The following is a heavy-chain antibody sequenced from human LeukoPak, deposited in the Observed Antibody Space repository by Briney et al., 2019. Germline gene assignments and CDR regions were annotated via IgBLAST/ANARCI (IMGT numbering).Heavy chain of an antibody. J-gene: IGHJ4*02. CDR2: ISSSSYI. D-gene: IGHD3-22*01. V-gene: IGHV3-21*01. Sequence: PGGSLRLSCAASGFTFSSYSMNWVRQAPGKGLEWVSSISSSSYIYYADSVKGRFTISRDNAKNSLYLQMNSLRAEDTAVYYCARRGDSSGYLFDYWGQGTLVTVSS. CDR1: GFTFSSYS. CDR3: ARRGDSSGYLFDY.